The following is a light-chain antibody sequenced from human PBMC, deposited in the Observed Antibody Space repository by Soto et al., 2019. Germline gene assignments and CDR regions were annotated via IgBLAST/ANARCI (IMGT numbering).Light chain of an antibody. Sequence: DIPLPQSPFSLSASVGDRVTLTCRASQSISSYLNWYQQKPGKPPKLLIYAAVSLQSGIPSRFSAYGSGTDFTLTISSLQPEDFATYYCQQTYSSPQWTFGQGSKV. CDR3: QQTYSSPQWT. CDR1: QSISSY. CDR2: AAV. V-gene: IGKV1-39*01. J-gene: IGKJ1*01.